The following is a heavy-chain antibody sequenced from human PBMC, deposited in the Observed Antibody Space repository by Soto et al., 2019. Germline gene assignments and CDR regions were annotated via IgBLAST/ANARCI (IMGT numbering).Heavy chain of an antibody. CDR1: GGTFSSYA. CDR2: IIPNFGTA. V-gene: IGHV1-69*06. D-gene: IGHD2-15*01. CDR3: ARDLSNVVVVAATAYYYYGMDV. Sequence: ASVKVSCKASGGTFSSYAISWVRQAPGQGLEWMGGIIPNFGTANYAQKFQGRVTITADKSTSTAYMELSSLRSEDTAVYYCARDLSNVVVVAATAYYYYGMDVWGQGTTVTVSS. J-gene: IGHJ6*02.